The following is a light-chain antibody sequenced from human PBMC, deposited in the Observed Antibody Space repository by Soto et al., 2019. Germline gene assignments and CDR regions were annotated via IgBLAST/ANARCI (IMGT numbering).Light chain of an antibody. Sequence: QSVLTQPPSASGTPGQRVTIFCSGSSSNIGTNTVIWYQQLPGAAPKLLIYSDNQRPPGVPDRFSGSKSGTSASLAISGLQSEDEADYYCAAWDVSLVVFGGGTKVTVL. CDR2: SDN. CDR1: SSNIGTNT. V-gene: IGLV1-44*01. J-gene: IGLJ2*01. CDR3: AAWDVSLVV.